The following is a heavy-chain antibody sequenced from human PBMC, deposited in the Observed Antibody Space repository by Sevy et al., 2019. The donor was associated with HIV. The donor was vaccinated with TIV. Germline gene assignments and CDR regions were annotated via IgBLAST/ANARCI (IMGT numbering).Heavy chain of an antibody. J-gene: IGHJ5*02. Sequence: SETLSLTCTVSGGSISSGNYYWHWIRQPPGKGLEWIGYISYTGNTYYNPSLKSPVTISVDTSNNQFSLKLSSLTAADTAVYYCARATPGVTSTSGAFDPWGQGTLVTVSS. V-gene: IGHV4-30-4*01. D-gene: IGHD7-27*01. CDR2: ISYTGNT. CDR1: GGSISSGNYY. CDR3: ARATPGVTSTSGAFDP.